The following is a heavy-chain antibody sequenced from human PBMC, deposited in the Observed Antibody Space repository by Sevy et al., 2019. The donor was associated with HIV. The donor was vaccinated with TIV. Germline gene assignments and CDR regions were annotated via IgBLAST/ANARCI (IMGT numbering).Heavy chain of an antibody. CDR1: GFTFSSYW. V-gene: IGHV3-7*01. Sequence: GESLKISCAASGFTFSSYWMSWVRQAPGKGLEWVANIKQDGSEKYYVDSVKGRFTISRDNAKNSLYLQMNSLRAEDTAVYYYARRLSSSWYEYYFDYWGQGTLVTVSS. D-gene: IGHD6-13*01. CDR2: IKQDGSEK. J-gene: IGHJ4*02. CDR3: ARRLSSSWYEYYFDY.